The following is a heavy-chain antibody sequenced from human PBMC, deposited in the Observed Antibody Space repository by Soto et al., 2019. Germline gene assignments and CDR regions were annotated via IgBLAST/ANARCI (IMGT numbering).Heavy chain of an antibody. Sequence: SETLSLTCTVSGGSISSTTYYWGWIRQPPGKGLEWIGSIYYSGSTYYSPSLKSRVTISVDMSKNPFSLKLSSVTAADTAVYYCARHGYGDYFSWFDPWGQGTLVTVSS. CDR2: IYYSGST. V-gene: IGHV4-39*01. D-gene: IGHD4-17*01. CDR1: GGSISSTTYY. CDR3: ARHGYGDYFSWFDP. J-gene: IGHJ5*02.